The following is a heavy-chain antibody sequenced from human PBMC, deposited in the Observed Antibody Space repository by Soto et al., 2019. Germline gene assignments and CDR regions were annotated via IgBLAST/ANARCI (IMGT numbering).Heavy chain of an antibody. Sequence: TLSLTCAVSGGSISSGGYSWSWIRQPPGKGLEWIGYIYHSGSTYYNPSLKSRVTISVDRSKNQFSLKLSSVTAADTAVYYCARLRLWFGDHDAFDIWGQGTMVT. CDR2: IYHSGST. CDR3: ARLRLWFGDHDAFDI. CDR1: GGSISSGGYS. V-gene: IGHV4-30-2*01. D-gene: IGHD3-10*01. J-gene: IGHJ3*02.